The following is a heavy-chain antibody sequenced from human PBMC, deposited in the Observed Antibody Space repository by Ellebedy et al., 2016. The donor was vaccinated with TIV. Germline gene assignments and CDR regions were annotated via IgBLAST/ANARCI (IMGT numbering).Heavy chain of an antibody. CDR1: GGTFSSYA. CDR2: IIPIFGTA. J-gene: IGHJ6*02. V-gene: IGHV1-69*13. Sequence: SVKVSXKASGGTFSSYAISWVRQAPGQGLEWMGGIIPIFGTANYAQKFQGRVTITADESTSTAYMELSSLRSEDTAVYYCARDLVVGLYGMDVWGQGTTVTVSS. CDR3: ARDLVVGLYGMDV. D-gene: IGHD3-22*01.